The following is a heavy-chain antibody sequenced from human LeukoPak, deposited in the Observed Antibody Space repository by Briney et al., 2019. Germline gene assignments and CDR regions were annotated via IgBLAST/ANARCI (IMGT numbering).Heavy chain of an antibody. CDR1: GFTFCSYG. D-gene: IGHD3-3*01. Sequence: PGGSLRLSCAASGFTFCSYGMHWVRQAPGKGLEWVSSISSSSSYIYYADSVKGRFTISRDNAKNSLYLQMNSLRAEDTAVYYCASMLLIFGVVRDYWGQGTLVTVSS. V-gene: IGHV3-21*01. J-gene: IGHJ4*02. CDR3: ASMLLIFGVVRDY. CDR2: ISSSSSYI.